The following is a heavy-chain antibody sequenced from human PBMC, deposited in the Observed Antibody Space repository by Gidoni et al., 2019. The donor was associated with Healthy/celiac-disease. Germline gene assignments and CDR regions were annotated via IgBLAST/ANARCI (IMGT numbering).Heavy chain of an antibody. D-gene: IGHD4-17*01. Sequence: QVQLVQSGAEVKKPGASVKVSCKASGYTFPGYYMHWVRQAPGQGLEWMGWINPNSGGTNYAQKFQGRVTMTRDTSISTAYMELSRLRSDDTAVYYCARGGGNDYGDYEFYYWGQGTLVTVSS. CDR2: INPNSGGT. CDR3: ARGGGNDYGDYEFYY. J-gene: IGHJ4*02. CDR1: GYTFPGYY. V-gene: IGHV1-2*02.